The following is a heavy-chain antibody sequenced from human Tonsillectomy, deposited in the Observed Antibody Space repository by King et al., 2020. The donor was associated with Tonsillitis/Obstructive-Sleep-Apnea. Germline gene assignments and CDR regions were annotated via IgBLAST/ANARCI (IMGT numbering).Heavy chain of an antibody. V-gene: IGHV3-9*01. CDR1: GFTFDDYA. D-gene: IGHD3-22*01. CDR2: ISWTSGSI. J-gene: IGHJ3*02. Sequence: VQLVQSGGGLVQPGRSLRLSCAASGFTFDDYAMHWVQQAPGKGLEWVAGISWTSGSIGYADSVKGRFTISRDNAKNSLYLQMNSLRADDTALYYCARDKGPYYYCSSGYQLHAFDIWGQGTMVTVSS. CDR3: ARDKGPYYYCSSGYQLHAFDI.